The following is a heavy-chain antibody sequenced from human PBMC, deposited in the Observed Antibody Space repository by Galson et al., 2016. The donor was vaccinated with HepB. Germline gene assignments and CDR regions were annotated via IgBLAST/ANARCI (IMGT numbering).Heavy chain of an antibody. J-gene: IGHJ3*01. D-gene: IGHD3-3*01. CDR1: GGVFESLA. CDR2: IVPILGST. Sequence: SVKVSCKASGGVFESLAFTWVRQAPGKGLEWMGGIVPILGSTNYGQRFQGRVTMTADESSNTVNMELTNLTFEDTAVYFCARDGRLLRFNSQPTAFDVWGRGTRVTVSS. CDR3: ARDGRLLRFNSQPTAFDV. V-gene: IGHV1-69*10.